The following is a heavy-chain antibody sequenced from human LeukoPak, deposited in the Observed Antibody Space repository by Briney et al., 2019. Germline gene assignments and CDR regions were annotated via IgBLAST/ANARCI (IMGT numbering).Heavy chain of an antibody. Sequence: SETLSLTCTVSGGSISSYYWSWIRQPPGKGLEWIGYIYYSGSTNYNPPLKSRVTISVDTSKNQFSPKLSSVTAADTAVYYCARHDGYSSLMDVWGQGTTVTVSS. V-gene: IGHV4-59*08. CDR3: ARHDGYSSLMDV. J-gene: IGHJ6*02. CDR1: GGSISSYY. CDR2: IYYSGST. D-gene: IGHD5-18*01.